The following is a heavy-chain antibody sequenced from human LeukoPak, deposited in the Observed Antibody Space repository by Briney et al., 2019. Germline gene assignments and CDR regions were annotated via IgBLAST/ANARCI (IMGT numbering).Heavy chain of an antibody. CDR2: IIPIFGTA. CDR3: ARVYYDSSGYSP. V-gene: IGHV1-69*05. J-gene: IGHJ5*02. CDR1: GYTFTSYG. Sequence: GASVKVSCKASGYTFTSYGISWVRQAPGQGLEWMGRIIPIFGTANYAQKFQGRVTITTDESTSTAYMELSSLRSEDTAVYYCARVYYDSSGYSPWGQGTLVTVSS. D-gene: IGHD3-22*01.